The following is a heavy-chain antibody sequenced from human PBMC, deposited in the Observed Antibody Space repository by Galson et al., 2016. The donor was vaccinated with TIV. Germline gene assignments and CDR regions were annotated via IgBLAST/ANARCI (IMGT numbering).Heavy chain of an antibody. V-gene: IGHV1-46*01. D-gene: IGHD5-18*01. J-gene: IGHJ4*02. Sequence: SVKVSCKASGYIFTSWYIHWVRQAPGQGLEWVGIVNPSGGTTSYAQEFQGRVTMTRDTSTSTVYMELNSLKSDDTAVYYCARGPGYTYGYIFDYWGQGTLVTVAS. CDR1: GYIFTSWY. CDR3: ARGPGYTYGYIFDY. CDR2: VNPSGGTT.